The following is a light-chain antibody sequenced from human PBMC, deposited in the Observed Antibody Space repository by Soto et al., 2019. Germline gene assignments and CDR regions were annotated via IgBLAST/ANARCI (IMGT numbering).Light chain of an antibody. CDR1: QSVSSSH. J-gene: IGKJ5*01. CDR2: GAS. CDR3: QQRSNWPPIT. V-gene: IGKV3D-20*02. Sequence: IVLTQSPGTLSLSPWERATLSCRASQSVSSSHLAWYQQKPGQAPRLLIYGASSRATGIPDRFSGSGSGTDFTLTISRLEPEDFVVYYCQQRSNWPPITFGQGTRLEIK.